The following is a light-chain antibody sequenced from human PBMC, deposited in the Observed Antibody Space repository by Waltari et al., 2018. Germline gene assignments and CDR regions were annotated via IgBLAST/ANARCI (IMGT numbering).Light chain of an antibody. CDR1: ESVSSY. Sequence: EIVLTQSPATLSLSPGERATLSRRASESVSSYLAWYQQKPGQAPRLLIYYASNRATGLPARFSGSGSGTDFTLPISSLEPEDFAVDYGQQRSNWPKYTCGQGTKLEI. V-gene: IGKV3-11*01. J-gene: IGKJ2*01. CDR3: QQRSNWPKYT. CDR2: YAS.